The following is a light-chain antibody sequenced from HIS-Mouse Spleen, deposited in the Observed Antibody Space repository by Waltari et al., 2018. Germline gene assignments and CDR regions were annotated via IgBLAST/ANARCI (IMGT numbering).Light chain of an antibody. CDR2: VAS. J-gene: IGKJ4*01. Sequence: EIALTQSPATLSLSPGERATLSCRASQSVSSYLAWHQQKPGQATRRLIYVASNRATGIPARFSGSGSGTDFTRTISSLEPEDFAVYSCQQRRNWPGITFGGGTKVGIK. V-gene: IGKV3-11*01. CDR1: QSVSSY. CDR3: QQRRNWPGIT.